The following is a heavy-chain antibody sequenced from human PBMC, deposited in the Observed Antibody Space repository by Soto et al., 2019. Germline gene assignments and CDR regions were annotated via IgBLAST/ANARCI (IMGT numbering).Heavy chain of an antibody. D-gene: IGHD6-19*01. Sequence: QVQLQESGPGLVKPSETLSLTCTVSGGSVSSGSYYWSWIRQPPGKGLEWIGYIYYSGSTNYNPSLESRFTISVDTSKNQCSLKLSSVTAADTAVYYCARGIEGWYQGRYYYGMDVWGQGTTVTVSS. CDR3: ARGIEGWYQGRYYYGMDV. CDR2: IYYSGST. V-gene: IGHV4-61*01. CDR1: GGSVSSGSYY. J-gene: IGHJ6*02.